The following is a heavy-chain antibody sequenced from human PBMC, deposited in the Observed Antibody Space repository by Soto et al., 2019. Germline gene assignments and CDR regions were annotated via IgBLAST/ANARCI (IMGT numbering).Heavy chain of an antibody. D-gene: IGHD4-17*01. Sequence: QVQLVQSGAEVKKPGASVKGSCKASGYTFTSYDINWVRQATGQGLEWMGRMNPNSGDTGLAQKFQGRITMTRNTSIPTASLELSSLRSEDTAVYYCARDGTKIDGYGVQLGYWGQGTVVTVSS. CDR3: ARDGTKIDGYGVQLGY. CDR1: GYTFTSYD. CDR2: MNPNSGDT. J-gene: IGHJ4*02. V-gene: IGHV1-8*01.